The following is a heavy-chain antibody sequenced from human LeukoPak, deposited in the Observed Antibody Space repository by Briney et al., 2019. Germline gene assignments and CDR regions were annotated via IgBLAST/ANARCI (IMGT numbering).Heavy chain of an antibody. J-gene: IGHJ3*02. CDR3: ARDKWNVGATIAFDI. Sequence: SETLSLTCTVSGGSISSGGYYWSWIRQHPGKGLEWIVYIYYSGSTYYNPSLKSRVTMSVDTSKNQFSLKLSSVTAADTAVYYCARDKWNVGATIAFDIWGQGTMDTVSS. V-gene: IGHV4-31*03. CDR2: IYYSGST. D-gene: IGHD1-26*01. CDR1: GGSISSGGYY.